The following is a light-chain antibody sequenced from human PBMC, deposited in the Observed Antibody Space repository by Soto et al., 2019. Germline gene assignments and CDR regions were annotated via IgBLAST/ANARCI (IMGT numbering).Light chain of an antibody. CDR3: GACDDSRKASV. Sequence: QSVLTQPPSASGTTGQTITISCSGGTSNVGDNALNWYQQLPGTAPKSVIYNSNQRPSGVPDRFSGSKSGTSGSLAISGLQSEHESDYYCGACDDSRKASVFAGGT. CDR2: NSN. J-gene: IGLJ3*02. V-gene: IGLV1-44*01. CDR1: TSNVGDNA.